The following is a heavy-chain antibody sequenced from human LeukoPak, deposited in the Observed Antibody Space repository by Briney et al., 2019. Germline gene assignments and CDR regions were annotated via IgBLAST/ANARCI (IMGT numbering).Heavy chain of an antibody. CDR3: VKDFGRNLGGPGY. D-gene: IGHD3-10*01. V-gene: IGHV3-23*01. Sequence: PGGSLRLSCAASGFTFSNYAMSWVRQAPGKGLEWVSTISGSGGTTYYADSVKGRFTISRDNSKSTLYLQMNSLRAEDRAVYYCVKDFGRNLGGPGYWGRGTLVTVSS. J-gene: IGHJ4*02. CDR2: ISGSGGTT. CDR1: GFTFSNYA.